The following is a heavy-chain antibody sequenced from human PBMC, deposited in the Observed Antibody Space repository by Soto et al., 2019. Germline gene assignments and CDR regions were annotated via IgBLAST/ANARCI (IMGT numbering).Heavy chain of an antibody. D-gene: IGHD1-26*01. Sequence: EVQLVESGGGLVQPGGSLRLSCAASGFTFSSFWMHWVRQVPGKGLVWVSRINTDGSSTSYADSVKGRFTISRDNAKNTVYLQMYSLRAEDTAVYYCARVGRVWEPVTWGQGTPVTVSS. J-gene: IGHJ4*02. V-gene: IGHV3-74*01. CDR1: GFTFSSFW. CDR2: INTDGSST. CDR3: ARVGRVWEPVT.